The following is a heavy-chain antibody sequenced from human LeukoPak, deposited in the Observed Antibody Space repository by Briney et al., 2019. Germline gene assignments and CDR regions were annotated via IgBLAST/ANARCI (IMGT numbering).Heavy chain of an antibody. CDR3: ARAFFVGAAGTFDY. Sequence: QTLSLTCAISGDSVSSDSAAWNWIRQSPSRGLEWLGRTYYRSKWYNDYAVSVKSRITINPDTSKNQFSLQLNSVTPEDTAVYYCARAFFVGAAGTFDYWDQGTLVTVSS. J-gene: IGHJ4*02. CDR1: GDSVSSDSAA. D-gene: IGHD6-13*01. V-gene: IGHV6-1*01. CDR2: TYYRSKWYN.